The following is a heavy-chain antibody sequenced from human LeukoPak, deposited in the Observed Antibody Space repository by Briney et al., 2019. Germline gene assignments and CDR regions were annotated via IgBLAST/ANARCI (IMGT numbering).Heavy chain of an antibody. V-gene: IGHV3-48*01. J-gene: IGHJ6*02. CDR2: ISSSSSTI. D-gene: IGHD6-6*01. CDR3: ARERRSDSSSYYYYGMDV. CDR1: GFTFSSYS. Sequence: PGGSLRLSCAASGFTFSSYSMNWVRQAPGKGLEWVSYISSSSSTIYYADSVKGRFTISRDNAKNSLYLQMNSLRAEDTAVYYCARERRSDSSSYYYYGMDVWGQGTTVTVSS.